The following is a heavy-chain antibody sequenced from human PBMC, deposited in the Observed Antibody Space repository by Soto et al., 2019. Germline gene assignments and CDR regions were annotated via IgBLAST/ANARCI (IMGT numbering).Heavy chain of an antibody. V-gene: IGHV2-5*02. D-gene: IGHD3-10*01. J-gene: IGHJ5*02. Sequence: QVTLKESGPTLVKPTQTLTLTCTFSGFSLNTRGEGVAWIRQPPGNALEWLALLSWADAKRYSPSPRSRLTITKDTSKNQVVLIMTSMDPVDTSTYFCAHGYYYGSRSYYSVWFDHRGQRTLVTVSS. CDR2: LSWADAK. CDR1: GFSLNTRGEG. CDR3: AHGYYYGSRSYYSVWFDH.